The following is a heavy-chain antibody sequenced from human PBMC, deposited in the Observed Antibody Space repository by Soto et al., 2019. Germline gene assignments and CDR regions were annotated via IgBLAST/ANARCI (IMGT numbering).Heavy chain of an antibody. CDR2: INPATGAA. J-gene: IGHJ3*02. Sequence: QLHLVQSGAVVKKPGASVTVSCSASGYPVTAYYMHWVRQAPGRGLEWMGGINPATGAAKYTQTFQGRVTMTRDTSTNTVFMKLSGLTSEDTAVFYCARGGGVGVAGSAAFDMWGQGTLVTVSS. V-gene: IGHV1-2*02. D-gene: IGHD3-3*01. CDR1: GYPVTAYY. CDR3: ARGGGVGVAGSAAFDM.